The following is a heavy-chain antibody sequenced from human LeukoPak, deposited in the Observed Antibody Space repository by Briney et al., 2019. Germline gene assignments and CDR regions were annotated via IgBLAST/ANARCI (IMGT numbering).Heavy chain of an antibody. Sequence: GGSLRLSCAASGFTFSDSYMSWIRQAPGKGLEWVSYITGSSDYTNYVDSVKGRFTISRDNAKNSLYLQMNSLRAEDTAVYYCATDSGSSYGSSNYWGQGTLVTVSS. J-gene: IGHJ4*02. V-gene: IGHV3-11*06. D-gene: IGHD5-18*01. CDR2: ITGSSDYT. CDR1: GFTFSDSY. CDR3: ATDSGSSYGSSNY.